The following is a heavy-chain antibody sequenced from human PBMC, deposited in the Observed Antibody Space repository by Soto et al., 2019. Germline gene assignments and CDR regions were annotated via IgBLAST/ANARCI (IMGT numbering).Heavy chain of an antibody. V-gene: IGHV3-30-3*01. D-gene: IGHD3-3*01. CDR3: ARDGNYVFWRGSYYYYGMDV. CDR2: ISYDGSNK. Sequence: PGGSLRLSCAASGFTFSSYAMHWVRQAPGKGLEWVAVISYDGSNKYYADSVKGRFTISRDNSKNTLYLQMNSLRAEDTAVYYCARDGNYVFWRGSYYYYGMDVGAQGPTVTVSS. CDR1: GFTFSSYA. J-gene: IGHJ6*02.